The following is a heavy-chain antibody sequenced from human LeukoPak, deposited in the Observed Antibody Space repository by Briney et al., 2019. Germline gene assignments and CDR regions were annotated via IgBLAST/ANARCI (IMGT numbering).Heavy chain of an antibody. CDR3: AIGSYYDPYFDY. CDR1: GGTFTGYY. J-gene: IGHJ4*02. Sequence: GASVKVSCKASGGTFTGYYMHWVRQAPGQGLEWMGWFNPNSGGTNYAQKFQGRVTMTRDTSISTAYMELSRLRSDDTAVYYCAIGSYYDPYFDYWGQGTLVTVSS. CDR2: FNPNSGGT. D-gene: IGHD1-26*01. V-gene: IGHV1-2*02.